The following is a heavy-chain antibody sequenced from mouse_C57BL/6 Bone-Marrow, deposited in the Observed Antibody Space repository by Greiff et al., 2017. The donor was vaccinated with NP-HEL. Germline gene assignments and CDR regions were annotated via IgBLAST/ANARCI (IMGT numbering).Heavy chain of an antibody. D-gene: IGHD2-3*01. V-gene: IGHV1-42*01. Sequence: VQLKQSGPELVKPGASVKISCKASGYSFTGYYMNWVKQSPDKSLEWIGEINPSTGGTTYNQKFKAKATLTVDKSSRPAYMQLKSLTSEDSAGYYWAEGGVYDGYPAWFAYWGQGTLVTVSA. J-gene: IGHJ3*01. CDR3: AEGGVYDGYPAWFAY. CDR2: INPSTGGT. CDR1: GYSFTGYY.